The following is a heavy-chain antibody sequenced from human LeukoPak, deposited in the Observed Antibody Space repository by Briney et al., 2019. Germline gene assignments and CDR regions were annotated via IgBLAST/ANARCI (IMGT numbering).Heavy chain of an antibody. CDR1: GYTFTGYY. D-gene: IGHD6-19*01. V-gene: IGHV1-2*06. Sequence: GASVKVSCKASGYTFTGYYMHWVRQAPGQGLEWMGRINPNSGGTNYAQKFQGRVTMTRDTSISTAYMELSRLSSDDTAVYYCAIIAVAGSLDYWGQGTLVTVSS. CDR3: AIIAVAGSLDY. CDR2: INPNSGGT. J-gene: IGHJ4*02.